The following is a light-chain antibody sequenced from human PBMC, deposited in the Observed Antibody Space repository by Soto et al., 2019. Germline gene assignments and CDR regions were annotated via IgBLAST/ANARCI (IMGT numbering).Light chain of an antibody. J-gene: IGKJ1*01. V-gene: IGKV1-5*03. Sequence: DIQMTQSPSSLSASVGDRITITCRASQIIDTWLAWYQQKPGRAPKLLIYKASSLENGVPSRFSGSGSGTEFTLTISSLQPDDFATYYCQQYETYSPWTFGQGTKVDIK. CDR1: QIIDTW. CDR2: KAS. CDR3: QQYETYSPWT.